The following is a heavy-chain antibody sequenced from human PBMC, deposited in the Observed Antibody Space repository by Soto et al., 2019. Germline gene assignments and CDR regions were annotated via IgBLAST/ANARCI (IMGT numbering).Heavy chain of an antibody. D-gene: IGHD1-26*01. CDR2: IYPGDSDT. CDR1: GYSFTSYW. CDR3: ATGPPETQVGATLYYFDY. Sequence: GESLKISCKGSGYSFTSYWIGWVRQMPGKGLEWMGIIYPGDSDTRYSPSFQGQVTISADKSISTAYLQWSSLKASDTAVYYCATGPPETQVGATLYYFDYWGQGTQVTVSS. J-gene: IGHJ4*02. V-gene: IGHV5-51*01.